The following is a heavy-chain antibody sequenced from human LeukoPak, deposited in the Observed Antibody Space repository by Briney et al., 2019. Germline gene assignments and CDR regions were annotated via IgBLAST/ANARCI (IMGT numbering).Heavy chain of an antibody. CDR1: GGSISSGGYY. CDR3: ARTTVTSNWFDH. Sequence: SETLSLTCTVSGGSISSGGYYWGWIRQHPGKGLEWIGYIYYSGSTYYNPSLKSRVTISVDTSKNQFSLKLSSVTAADTAVYYCARTTVTSNWFDHWGQGTLVTVSS. CDR2: IYYSGST. D-gene: IGHD4-17*01. J-gene: IGHJ5*02. V-gene: IGHV4-31*03.